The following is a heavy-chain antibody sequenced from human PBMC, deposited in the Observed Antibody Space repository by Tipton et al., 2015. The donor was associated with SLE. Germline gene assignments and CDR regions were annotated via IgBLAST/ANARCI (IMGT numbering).Heavy chain of an antibody. Sequence: GLVKPSETLSLTCAVSGGSVSRDYWSWIRHPAGKGLEYIGNIYFSGSTNYNPSLKSRVTISIDTSKGQVSLKLSSVTAADTAVYYCARGGVEEGLEEGDWFDSWGQGTLVTVSS. V-gene: IGHV4-59*02. CDR1: GGSVSRDY. CDR3: ARGGVEEGLEEGDWFDS. CDR2: IYFSGST. J-gene: IGHJ5*01. D-gene: IGHD1-1*01.